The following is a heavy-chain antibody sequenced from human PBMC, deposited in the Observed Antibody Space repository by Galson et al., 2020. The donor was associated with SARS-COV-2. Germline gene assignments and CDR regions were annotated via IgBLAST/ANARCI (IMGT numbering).Heavy chain of an antibody. CDR2: ISYSGIT. Sequence: SETLSLICTVSGGSISTYYWSWVRQPPGKGLEWIGYISYSGITNYNPSLKSRVTISVDTSKNQFSLNLSSVTAADTAVYYCARTLLVWGDGFDIWGQGTMGTVSS. J-gene: IGHJ3*02. V-gene: IGHV4-59*01. CDR3: ARTLLVWGDGFDI. D-gene: IGHD7-27*01. CDR1: GGSISTYY.